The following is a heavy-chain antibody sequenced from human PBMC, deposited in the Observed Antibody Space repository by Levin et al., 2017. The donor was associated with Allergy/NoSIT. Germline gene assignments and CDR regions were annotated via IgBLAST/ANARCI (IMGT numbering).Heavy chain of an antibody. CDR3: ASTLGYCSGGSCTPGDY. D-gene: IGHD2-15*01. Sequence: ASVKVSCAASGFTFSSYSMNWVRQAPGKGLEWVSSISSSSSYIYYADSVKGRFTISRDNAKNSLYLQMNSLRAEDTAVYYCASTLGYCSGGSCTPGDYWGQGTLVTVSS. J-gene: IGHJ4*02. V-gene: IGHV3-21*01. CDR2: ISSSSSYI. CDR1: GFTFSSYS.